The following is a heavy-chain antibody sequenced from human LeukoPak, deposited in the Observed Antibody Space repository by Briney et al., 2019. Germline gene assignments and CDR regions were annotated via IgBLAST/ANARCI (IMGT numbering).Heavy chain of an antibody. D-gene: IGHD5-12*01. V-gene: IGHV1-2*02. CDR3: AREYSASEH. CDR2: IDPYTGNT. J-gene: IGHJ1*01. Sequence: RASVKVSCKASGYNFVGYYLRWVRQAPGQGLEWMAWIDPYTGNTHYAQKFQGRITVTRDTSLSTTYMELNWLTSDDTALYYCAREYSASEHWGQGTLVTVSS. CDR1: GYNFVGYY.